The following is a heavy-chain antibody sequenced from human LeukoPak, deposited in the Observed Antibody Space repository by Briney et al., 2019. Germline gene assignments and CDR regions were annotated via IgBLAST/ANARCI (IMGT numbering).Heavy chain of an antibody. CDR1: GYSFTNYW. Sequence: GESLKISCKGSGYSFTNYWIDWVRQMPGKGLEWMGGIDPSDSYTYYSASFQGHVTISADKSISTAYLQWSSLKASDTAIYYCARLLVRGVIIDYWGQGTLVTVSS. V-gene: IGHV5-10-1*01. CDR3: ARLLVRGVIIDY. D-gene: IGHD3-10*01. J-gene: IGHJ4*02. CDR2: IDPSDSYT.